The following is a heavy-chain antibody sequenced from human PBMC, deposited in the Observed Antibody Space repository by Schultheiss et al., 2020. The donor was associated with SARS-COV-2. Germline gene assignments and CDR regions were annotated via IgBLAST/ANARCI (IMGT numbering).Heavy chain of an antibody. D-gene: IGHD6-13*01. Sequence: SETLSLTCAVSGGSISSSNWWSWVRQSPGKGLEWIGEIYHSGSTNYNPSLKSRVTISVDKSKNQFSLKLNSVNAADTAVYYCAGDRNTGAWYYYWGQGNLVTVSS. CDR2: IYHSGST. CDR1: GGSISSSNW. CDR3: AGDRNTGAWYYY. J-gene: IGHJ4*02. V-gene: IGHV4-4*02.